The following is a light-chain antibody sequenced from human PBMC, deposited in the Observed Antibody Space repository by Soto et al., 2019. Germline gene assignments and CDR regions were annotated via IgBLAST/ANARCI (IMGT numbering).Light chain of an antibody. CDR2: ANN. V-gene: IGLV1-40*01. Sequence: QSVLTQPPSVSGAPGQRVTISCTGNSSNIGTDYGVHWYQQLPGTAPKLLIYANNNRPSGVPDRFSGSKSGTSASLAIAGLQAEDEAYYYCQSYDSSLSGCVFGTGTKLTVL. CDR3: QSYDSSLSGCV. J-gene: IGLJ1*01. CDR1: SSNIGTDYG.